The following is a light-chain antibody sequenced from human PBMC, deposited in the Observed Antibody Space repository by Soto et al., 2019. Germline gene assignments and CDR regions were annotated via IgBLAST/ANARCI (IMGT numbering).Light chain of an antibody. CDR3: AAWDDGLNGLV. Sequence: QSVLTQPPSVSGAPGQGVTISCSGSASNIGKNGVNWYQQLPGKAPKLVVYYHDLLPSGVSDRFSGSNSGTSASLAISGLQSEDEADYFCAAWDDGLNGLVFGGGTKLTVL. V-gene: IGLV1-36*01. CDR2: YHD. CDR1: ASNIGKNG. J-gene: IGLJ3*02.